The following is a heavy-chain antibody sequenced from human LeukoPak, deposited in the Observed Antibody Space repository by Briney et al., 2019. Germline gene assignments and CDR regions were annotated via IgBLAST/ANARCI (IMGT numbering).Heavy chain of an antibody. CDR2: INPSGGST. V-gene: IGHV1-46*01. J-gene: IGHJ4*02. CDR3: ARDQQQENFDY. CDR1: GYTFTSYY. Sequence: ASVKISCKASGYTFTSYYMHWVRQAPGQGLEWMGIINPSGGSTSYAQKFQGRVTMTRDMSTSTVYMELSSLRSEDTAVYYCARDQQQENFDYWGQGTLVTVSS. D-gene: IGHD6-13*01.